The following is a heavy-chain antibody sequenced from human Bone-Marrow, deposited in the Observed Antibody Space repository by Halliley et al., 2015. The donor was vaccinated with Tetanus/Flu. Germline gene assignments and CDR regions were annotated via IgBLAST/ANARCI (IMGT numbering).Heavy chain of an antibody. D-gene: IGHD2-8*01. CDR2: ISYDGSHT. J-gene: IGHJ3*02. CDR1: RFTFSSSG. Sequence: SLRLSCEASRFTFSSSGMNWVRQAPGKGLEWVATISYDGSHTFYGDSVKGRFTVSRDNSKNTLYLQMNSLRPEDTAIYYCARESGRDILLIFAFDIWGQGTMVTVSS. V-gene: IGHV3-30*03. CDR3: ARESGRDILLIFAFDI.